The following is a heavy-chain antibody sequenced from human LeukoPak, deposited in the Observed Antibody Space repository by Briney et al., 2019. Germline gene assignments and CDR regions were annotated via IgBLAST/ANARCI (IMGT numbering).Heavy chain of an antibody. J-gene: IGHJ4*02. CDR1: GYTFTGYY. CDR2: INPNSGGT. Sequence: ASVKVSCKASGYTFTGYYMHWVRQAPGQGLEWMGWINPNSGGTNYAQKFQGWVTMTRDTSISTAYMELSRPRSDDTAVYYCARRSQFYGSGFDYWGQGTLVTVSS. CDR3: ARRSQFYGSGFDY. V-gene: IGHV1-2*04. D-gene: IGHD3-10*01.